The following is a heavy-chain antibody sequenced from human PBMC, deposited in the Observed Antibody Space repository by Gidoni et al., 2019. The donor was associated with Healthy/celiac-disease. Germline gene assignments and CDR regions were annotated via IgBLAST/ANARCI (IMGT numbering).Heavy chain of an antibody. Sequence: QVQLVQSGAEVKKPGSSVKVSCKASGGTFSSYAISWVRQAPGQGLEWMGRIIPILGIANYAQKFQGRVTITADKSTSTAYMELSSLRSEDTAVYYCARDLNYCSGGSCYSRWFDPWGQGTLVTVSS. CDR3: ARDLNYCSGGSCYSRWFDP. CDR1: GGTFSSYA. D-gene: IGHD2-15*01. CDR2: IIPILGIA. V-gene: IGHV1-69*04. J-gene: IGHJ5*02.